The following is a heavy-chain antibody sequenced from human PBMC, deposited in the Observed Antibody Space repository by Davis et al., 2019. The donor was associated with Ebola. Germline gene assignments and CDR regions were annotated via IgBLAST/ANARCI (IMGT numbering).Heavy chain of an antibody. V-gene: IGHV3-30*03. J-gene: IGHJ4*02. CDR1: GFTFSSYG. Sequence: SLSLSCAASGFTFSSYGLHWVRQPPGKGLEWVAVISYDGSNNYYADSVKGRFTISRDNSKNTLYLQMGSLRAEDMAVYYCARKGSAGYCSGGSCYSLGYFDYWGQGTLVTVSS. D-gene: IGHD2-15*01. CDR2: ISYDGSNN. CDR3: ARKGSAGYCSGGSCYSLGYFDY.